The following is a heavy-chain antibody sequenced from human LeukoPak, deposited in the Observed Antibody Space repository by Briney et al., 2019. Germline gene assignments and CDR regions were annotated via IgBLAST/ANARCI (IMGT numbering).Heavy chain of an antibody. Sequence: ASVKVSCKASGYTFTDYYMHWVRQAPGQGLEWMGWINPNSGGTNYAQKFQGRVTMTRDTSISTAHMELSRLRSDDTAVYYCARELPPIVVVVAATSCFDYWGQGTLVTVSS. CDR1: GYTFTDYY. V-gene: IGHV1-2*02. CDR3: ARELPPIVVVVAATSCFDY. D-gene: IGHD2-15*01. J-gene: IGHJ4*02. CDR2: INPNSGGT.